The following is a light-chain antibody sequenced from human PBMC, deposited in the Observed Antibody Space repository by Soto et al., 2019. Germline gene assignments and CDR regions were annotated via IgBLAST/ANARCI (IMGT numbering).Light chain of an antibody. Sequence: EIVLTQSPGTLSLSPGEGATLSCRASQSVSSSYFAWYQQKPGQAPRLLIYGASSRATGIPARFSGSGSGTDFTLTISSLEPKDFAVYYCQQRSKWPGTFGQGTKVDIK. J-gene: IGKJ1*01. CDR1: QSVSSSY. V-gene: IGKV3D-20*02. CDR2: GAS. CDR3: QQRSKWPGT.